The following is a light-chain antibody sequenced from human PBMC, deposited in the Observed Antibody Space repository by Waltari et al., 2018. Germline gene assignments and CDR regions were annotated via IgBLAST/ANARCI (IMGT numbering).Light chain of an antibody. CDR3: QQYGSSIMYT. CDR1: QSLTKRY. CDR2: GAS. Sequence: VLTQSPGTLSLSPGESATLSCRASQSLTKRYLAWYQQKPGQAPRLVIYGASSRAAGIPDRFSGSGSGTDFPLTISRLEPEDFAVYYCQQYGSSIMYTFGQGTKLEIK. J-gene: IGKJ2*01. V-gene: IGKV3-20*01.